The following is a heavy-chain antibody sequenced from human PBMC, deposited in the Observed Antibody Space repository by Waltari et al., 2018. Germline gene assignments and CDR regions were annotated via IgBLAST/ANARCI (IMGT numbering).Heavy chain of an antibody. D-gene: IGHD6-19*01. J-gene: IGHJ6*02. CDR3: AKDLVAGTSVPYYYYGMDV. CDR1: GFTFDNYA. Sequence: EVQLLESGGGLVQPGRSLRLSCAASGFTFDNYAMHWVRQPPGKGLEWVSGISWNGGSIGYADSVKGRFTISRDNAKNSLYLQMNSLRAEDTAFYYCAKDLVAGTSVPYYYYGMDVWGQGTTVTVSS. CDR2: ISWNGGSI. V-gene: IGHV3-9*01.